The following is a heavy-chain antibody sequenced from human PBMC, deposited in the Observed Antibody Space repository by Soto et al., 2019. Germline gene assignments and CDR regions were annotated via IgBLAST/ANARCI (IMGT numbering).Heavy chain of an antibody. J-gene: IGHJ6*02. V-gene: IGHV4-31*01. CDR3: ASGSSIAGPYYGMDV. D-gene: IGHD6-6*01. CDR2: NYYSGIT. CDR1: GGSINSGGYY. Sequence: QVQLQESGPGLVKPSQTLSLTCTVSGGSINSGGYYWTWIRQHPGKGLEWIGYNYYSGITYYHPSPKSQVTISLATSKNQFSRKRSPVTAAGTAVYYCASGSSIAGPYYGMDVWGQGTTVTVSS.